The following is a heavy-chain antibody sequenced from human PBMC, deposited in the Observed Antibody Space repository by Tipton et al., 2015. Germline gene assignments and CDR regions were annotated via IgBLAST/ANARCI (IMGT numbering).Heavy chain of an antibody. CDR1: GGSISSYY. J-gene: IGHJ6*02. CDR3: ARKPSGPGDYYYYGMDV. CDR2: IYYSWST. D-gene: IGHD6-19*01. V-gene: IGHV4-59*01. Sequence: LRLSCTVSGGSISSYYWSWIRQPPGKGLEWIGYIYYSWSTNYNPSLKSRVTISVDTSKNQFSLNLSSVTAADTAVYYCARKPSGPGDYYYYGMDVWGQGTTVTISS.